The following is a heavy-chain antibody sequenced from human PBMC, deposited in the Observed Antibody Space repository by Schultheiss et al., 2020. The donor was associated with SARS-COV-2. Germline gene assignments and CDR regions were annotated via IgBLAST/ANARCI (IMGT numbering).Heavy chain of an antibody. CDR1: GGSISSSNW. Sequence: SETLSLTCAVSGGSISSSNWWSWVRQPPGKGLEWIGYIYYSGSTYYNPSLKSRVTISVDTSKNQFSLKLSSVTAADTAVYYCARGVRSMDVWGQGTTVTVSS. CDR3: ARGVRSMDV. CDR2: IYYSGST. J-gene: IGHJ6*02. V-gene: IGHV4-4*02. D-gene: IGHD4/OR15-4a*01.